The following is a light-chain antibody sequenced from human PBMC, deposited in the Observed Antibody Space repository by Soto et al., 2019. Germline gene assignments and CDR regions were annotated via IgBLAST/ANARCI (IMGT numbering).Light chain of an antibody. J-gene: IGKJ4*02. Sequence: EFVLTQSPGTLSLSPGERATLSCRASQTVRSNYLAWYQQKPGQAPKLLIYDASSRATGIPDRFSGGGSGTIFILTISRLEPEDFALYCWQHCSSYPRTFGGGTKVDIK. CDR1: QTVRSNY. CDR3: QHCSSYPRT. V-gene: IGKV3-20*01. CDR2: DAS.